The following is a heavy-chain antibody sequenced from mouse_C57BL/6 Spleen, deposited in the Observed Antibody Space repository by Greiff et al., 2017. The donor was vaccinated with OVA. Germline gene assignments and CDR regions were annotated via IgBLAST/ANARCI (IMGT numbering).Heavy chain of an antibody. J-gene: IGHJ2*01. V-gene: IGHV1-42*01. CDR1: GYPFTGYY. Sequence: EVQLQQSGPELVKPGASVKISCKASGYPFTGYYMNWVKQSPEKSLEWIGEINPSTGGTTYNQKFKAKATLTVDKSSSTAYMQLKSLTSEGSAVYYCAKGWGGGFDYWGQGTTLTVSA. CDR2: INPSTGGT. D-gene: IGHD3-3*01. CDR3: AKGWGGGFDY.